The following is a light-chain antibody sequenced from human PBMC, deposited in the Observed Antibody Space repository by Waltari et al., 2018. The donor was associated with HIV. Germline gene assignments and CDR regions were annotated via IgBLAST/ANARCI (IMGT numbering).Light chain of an antibody. CDR3: QQYYTVPPT. CDR2: WAT. J-gene: IGKJ4*01. V-gene: IGKV4-1*01. Sequence: DIVMTQSPDSLAVSLGERAIINCTSSRTDFYSSDNQNYLAWYLQRPGQSPKVLIFWATTRAVGVPDRFRGSGSGTDFSLTLSSLQADDVGVYYCQQYYTVPPTFGGGTKVEI. CDR1: RTDFYSSDNQNY.